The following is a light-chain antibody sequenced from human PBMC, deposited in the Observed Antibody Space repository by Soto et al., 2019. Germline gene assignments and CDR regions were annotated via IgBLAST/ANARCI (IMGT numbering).Light chain of an antibody. Sequence: DIPITQSPSSLSASVGDRVTITCRASQSITISLNWYEHKPGKAPKLLIYAASNLHSGVPSRFSGSGSGTDFTLTIRDLQPDDFATYYCQQTSRTPRPFGPGTKVDI. CDR2: AAS. J-gene: IGKJ3*01. V-gene: IGKV1-39*01. CDR1: QSITIS. CDR3: QQTSRTPRP.